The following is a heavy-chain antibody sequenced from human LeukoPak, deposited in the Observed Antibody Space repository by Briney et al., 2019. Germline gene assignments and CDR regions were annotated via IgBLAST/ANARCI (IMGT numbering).Heavy chain of an antibody. V-gene: IGHV4-39*01. D-gene: IGHD6-19*01. CDR1: GGSISSSSYY. Sequence: SETLSLTCTVPGGSISSSSYYWGWIRQPPGKGLEWIGSIYYSGSTYYNPSLKSRVAISVDTSKNQFSLKLSSVTAADTAVYYCARLAGIEQFDYWGQGTLVTVSS. CDR2: IYYSGST. CDR3: ARLAGIEQFDY. J-gene: IGHJ4*02.